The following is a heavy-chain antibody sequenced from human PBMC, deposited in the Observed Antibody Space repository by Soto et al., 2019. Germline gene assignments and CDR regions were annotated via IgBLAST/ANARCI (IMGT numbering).Heavy chain of an antibody. J-gene: IGHJ4*02. CDR2: ISSSSSTI. CDR1: GFTFSSYS. V-gene: IGHV3-48*02. CDR3: AREAPTMIVVVTAYFDY. D-gene: IGHD3-22*01. Sequence: PGGSLRLSCAASGFTFSSYSMNWVRQAPGKGLEWVSSISSSSSTIYYADSVKGRFTISRDNAKNSLYLQMNSLRDEDTAVYYCAREAPTMIVVVTAYFDYWGQGTLVTVSS.